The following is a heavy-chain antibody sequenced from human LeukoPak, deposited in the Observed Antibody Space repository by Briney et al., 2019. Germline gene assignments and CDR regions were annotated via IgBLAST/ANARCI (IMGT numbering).Heavy chain of an antibody. J-gene: IGHJ4*02. V-gene: IGHV1-18*01. CDR2: ISGYNGKT. CDR1: GYTLTTSG. Sequence: ASVRVSCKASGYTLTTSGISWVRQAPGQGLEWVCWISGYNGKTNYAQKLQDRVTMTTDTSTSTAYMELRSLRSDDTAVYYCASAREYYGSGSYEYLDYWGQGTLVTVSS. CDR3: ASAREYYGSGSYEYLDY. D-gene: IGHD3-10*01.